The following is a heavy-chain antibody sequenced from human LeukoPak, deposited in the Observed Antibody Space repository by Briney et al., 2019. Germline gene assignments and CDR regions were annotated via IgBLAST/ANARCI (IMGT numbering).Heavy chain of an antibody. Sequence: SSSYIYYPDSVKGRFTISRDNAKNSLYLQMNSLRAEDTAVYYCAKVNNYYDSSGYARYFDYWGQGTLVTVSS. V-gene: IGHV3-21*04. D-gene: IGHD3-22*01. J-gene: IGHJ4*02. CDR3: AKVNNYYDSSGYARYFDY. CDR2: SSSYI.